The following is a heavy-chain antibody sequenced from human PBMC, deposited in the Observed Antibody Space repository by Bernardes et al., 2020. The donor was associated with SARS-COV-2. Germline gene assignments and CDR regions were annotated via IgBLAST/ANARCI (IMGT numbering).Heavy chain of an antibody. V-gene: IGHV4-59*01. CDR3: ARGGTEYDWYFDL. J-gene: IGHJ2*01. Sequence: SETLSLTCTVSGGSISGYYWSWIWQPPGKGLEWIGYIYYSGSTNYNPSLKSRVTISVDTSKNQFSLKVSSVTAADTAVYYCARGGTEYDWYFDLWGRGTRVTVSS. D-gene: IGHD3-16*01. CDR2: IYYSGST. CDR1: GGSISGYY.